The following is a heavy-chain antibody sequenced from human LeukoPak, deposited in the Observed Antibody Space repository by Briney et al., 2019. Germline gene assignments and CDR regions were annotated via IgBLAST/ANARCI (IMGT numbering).Heavy chain of an antibody. CDR2: IYYSGST. CDR1: GGSISSSSYY. V-gene: IGHV4-39*07. Sequence: SETLSLTCTVSGGSISSSSYYWGWIRQPPGKGLEWIGSIYYSGSTYYNPSLKSRVTISVDTSKNQFSLKLSSVTAADTAVYYCARERGTVATSYYFDYWGQGTLVTVSS. D-gene: IGHD4-17*01. J-gene: IGHJ4*02. CDR3: ARERGTVATSYYFDY.